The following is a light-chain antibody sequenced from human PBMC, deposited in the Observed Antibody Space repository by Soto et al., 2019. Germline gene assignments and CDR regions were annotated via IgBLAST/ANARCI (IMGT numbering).Light chain of an antibody. CDR3: SSYTSASTLLYL. J-gene: IGLJ1*01. CDR1: SSDVGGYNY. Sequence: QSALTQPASVSGSPGQSITISCTGTSSDVGGYNYVSWYQQHPGIAPKLLIYGVTNRPSGVSTRFSGSKSGNTASLIISGLQAEDEADYHCSSYTSASTLLYLFGTGTKVTVL. CDR2: GVT. V-gene: IGLV2-14*01.